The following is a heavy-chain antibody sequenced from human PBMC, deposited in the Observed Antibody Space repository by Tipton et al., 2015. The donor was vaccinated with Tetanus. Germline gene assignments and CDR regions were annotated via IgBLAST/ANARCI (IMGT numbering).Heavy chain of an antibody. J-gene: IGHJ4*02. CDR1: GGSLSMGTYY. Sequence: TLSLTCTVSGGSLSMGTYYWSWIRQPPGKGLEWVGEISHSENTNYNPSLQSPVTISMNTTNNHIYLNLTSVTAADTAVYYCARWRDGFNRALDSWGQGIMVTVSS. CDR2: ISHSENT. D-gene: IGHD5-24*01. CDR3: ARWRDGFNRALDS. V-gene: IGHV4-34*01.